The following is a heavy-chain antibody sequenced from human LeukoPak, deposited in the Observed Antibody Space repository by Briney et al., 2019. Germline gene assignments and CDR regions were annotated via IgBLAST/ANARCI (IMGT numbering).Heavy chain of an antibody. D-gene: IGHD3-10*01. Sequence: QTGGSLRLPCAASGFTFSSYAMSWVRQAPGKGLEWVSAISGSGGSTYYADSVKGRFTISRDNSKNTLYLQMNSLRAEDTAVYYCDGRATRFGELFDPDYWGQGTLVTVSS. CDR2: ISGSGGST. CDR1: GFTFSSYA. V-gene: IGHV3-23*01. J-gene: IGHJ4*02. CDR3: DGRATRFGELFDPDY.